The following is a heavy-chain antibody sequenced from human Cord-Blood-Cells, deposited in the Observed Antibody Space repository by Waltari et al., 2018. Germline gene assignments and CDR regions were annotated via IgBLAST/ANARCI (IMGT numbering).Heavy chain of an antibody. CDR1: GGSISSSNW. Sequence: QVQLQESGPGLVKPSGTLSLTCAVSGGSISSSNWWSWVRQPPGKGLEWIGEIYHSGSTNHHPSLKSRVTISEDKSKNQFSLKLSSVTAADTAVYYCARDRRIVATSYYYYYGMDVWGQGTTVTVSS. CDR2: IYHSGST. J-gene: IGHJ6*02. V-gene: IGHV4-4*02. CDR3: ARDRRIVATSYYYYYGMDV. D-gene: IGHD5-12*01.